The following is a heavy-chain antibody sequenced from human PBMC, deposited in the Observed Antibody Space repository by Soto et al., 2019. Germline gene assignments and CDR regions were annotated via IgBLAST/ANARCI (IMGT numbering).Heavy chain of an antibody. J-gene: IGHJ3*01. CDR3: TADLPTHRNDVPFDV. D-gene: IGHD1-1*01. CDR2: IKSKTDGGTT. CDR1: GFTFSNAW. Sequence: GGSLRLSCAASGFTFSNAWMSWVRQAPGKGLEWVGRIKSKTDGGTTDYAAPVKGIFTVSRDDSKNTLYLQMNSLKTEATAVYYCTADLPTHRNDVPFDVWGQGTMVTVSS. V-gene: IGHV3-15*01.